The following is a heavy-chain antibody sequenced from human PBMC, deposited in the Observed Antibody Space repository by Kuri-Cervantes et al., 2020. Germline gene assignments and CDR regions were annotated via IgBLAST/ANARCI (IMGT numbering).Heavy chain of an antibody. J-gene: IGHJ2*01. V-gene: IGHV1-3*01. D-gene: IGHD4-17*01. CDR1: GYSFSTYA. CDR2: INAGNGNT. CDR3: ARLDYGDYEGGYFDL. Sequence: ASVKVSCKASGYSFSTYAMHWVRQAPGQRLEWMGGINAGNGNTKYSQKFQGRVTITRDTSASTAYMELSSLRSEDTAVYYCARLDYGDYEGGYFDLWGRGTLVTVSS.